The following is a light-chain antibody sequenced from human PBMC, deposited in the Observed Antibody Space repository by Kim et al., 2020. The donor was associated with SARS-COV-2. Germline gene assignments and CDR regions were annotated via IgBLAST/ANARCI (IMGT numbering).Light chain of an antibody. J-gene: IGKJ1*01. CDR1: QSIRSS. V-gene: IGKV3-15*01. CDR2: DAS. CDR3: QHYNKWLWT. Sequence: SVSPGDRATLSCRASQSIRSSLAWYQQKPGQAPRLLIYDASKRATGIPARFSGSGSGTEFTLTISSLQSEDSAVYYCQHYNKWLWTFGQGTKVDIK.